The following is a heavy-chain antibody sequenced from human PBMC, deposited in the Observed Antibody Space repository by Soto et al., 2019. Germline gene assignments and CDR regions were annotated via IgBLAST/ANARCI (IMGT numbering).Heavy chain of an antibody. D-gene: IGHD3-22*01. V-gene: IGHV3-64*04. CDR2: VTSNGGGI. CDR3: AFIFSSSGYRFDY. CDR1: GFAFSSYA. Sequence: GGSLRLSCSASGFAFSSYAMHWVRQAPGKGLEYVSAVTSNGGGIYYADSVKGRFTISRDNAKNSLYLQMNSLRAEDTAVYYCAFIFSSSGYRFDYWGQGTLVTVSS. J-gene: IGHJ4*02.